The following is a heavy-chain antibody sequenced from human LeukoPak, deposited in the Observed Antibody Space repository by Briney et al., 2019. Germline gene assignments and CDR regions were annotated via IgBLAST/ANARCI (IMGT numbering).Heavy chain of an antibody. V-gene: IGHV1-18*01. D-gene: IGHD4-17*01. CDR3: ARNSAVTTSGGLDY. J-gene: IGHJ4*02. CDR2: ISAYNGNT. Sequence: ASVKVSCKASGGTFSSYAISWVRQAPGQGLEWMGWISAYNGNTNYAQKLQGRVTMTTDTSTSTAYMELRSLRSDDTAVYYCARNSAVTTSGGLDYWGQGTLVTVSS. CDR1: GGTFSSYA.